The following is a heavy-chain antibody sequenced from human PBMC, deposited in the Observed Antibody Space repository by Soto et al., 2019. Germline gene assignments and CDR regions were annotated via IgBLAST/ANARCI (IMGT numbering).Heavy chain of an antibody. D-gene: IGHD3-22*01. CDR1: GYTFTTYA. Sequence: AASVKVSCKASGYTFTTYAIHWVRQAPGQRLEWMGWINAANGNTQYSQKFQGRVTITRDTSASTVYMELGSPISEDTAVYYCARITTLLALVLGGLDVWGQGTTVTVSS. V-gene: IGHV1-3*01. J-gene: IGHJ6*02. CDR2: INAANGNT. CDR3: ARITTLLALVLGGLDV.